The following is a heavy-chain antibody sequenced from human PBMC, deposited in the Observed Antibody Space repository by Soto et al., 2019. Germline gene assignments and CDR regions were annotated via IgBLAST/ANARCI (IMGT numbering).Heavy chain of an antibody. D-gene: IGHD3-9*01. V-gene: IGHV3-11*01. J-gene: IGHJ6*02. CDR3: ARDEHDILTGYYWLGYYYYGMDV. Sequence: QVQLVESGGGLVKPGGSLRLSCAASGFTFSDYYMSWIRQAPGKGLEWVSYISSSGSTIYYADSVKGRFTISRDNAKNSLYLQMNSLRAEDTAVYYCARDEHDILTGYYWLGYYYYGMDVWGQGTTVTVSS. CDR2: ISSSGSTI. CDR1: GFTFSDYY.